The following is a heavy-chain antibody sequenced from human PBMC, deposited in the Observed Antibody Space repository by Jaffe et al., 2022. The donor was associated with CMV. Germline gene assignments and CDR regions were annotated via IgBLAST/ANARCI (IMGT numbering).Heavy chain of an antibody. CDR2: IKSDGSEK. V-gene: IGHV3-7*01. CDR1: GFTFSSSW. J-gene: IGHJ6*02. CDR3: ARDIYYYGLDV. Sequence: EVQLVESGGGLVQPGGSLRLSCAASGFTFSSSWMTWVRQAPGKGLEWVANIKSDGSEKFYVDSVKGRFTISRDNAKNSLYLQMNSLRAEDTAVYYCARDIYYYGLDVWGQGTTVTVSS.